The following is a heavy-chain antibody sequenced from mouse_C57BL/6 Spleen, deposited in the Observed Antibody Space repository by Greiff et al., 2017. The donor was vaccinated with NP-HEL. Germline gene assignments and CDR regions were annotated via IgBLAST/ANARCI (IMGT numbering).Heavy chain of an antibody. CDR1: GYTFTDYY. CDR2: IYPGSGNT. J-gene: IGHJ2*01. CDR3: AREDYFDY. Sequence: VQRVESGAELVRPGASVKLSCKASGYTFTDYYINWVKQRPGQGLEWIARIYPGSGNTYYNEKFKGKATLTAEKSSSTAYMQLSSLTSEDSAVYFCAREDYFDYWGQGTTLTVSS. V-gene: IGHV1-76*01.